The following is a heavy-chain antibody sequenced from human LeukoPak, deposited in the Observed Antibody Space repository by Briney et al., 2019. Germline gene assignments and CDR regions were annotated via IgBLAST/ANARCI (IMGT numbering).Heavy chain of an antibody. CDR3: TRKGSQWDFLVDY. CDR1: GFTFRSYS. V-gene: IGHV3-21*01. D-gene: IGHD2/OR15-2a*01. J-gene: IGHJ4*02. Sequence: TTGRSLRLSCAASGFTFRSYSMNWVRQAPGKGLDWVSAITSSGRYIYYADSGKGRFTISRDNSENSLYLQMDSLTAEDTAVYYCTRKGSQWDFLVDYWGQGTRVAVSP. CDR2: ITSSGRYI.